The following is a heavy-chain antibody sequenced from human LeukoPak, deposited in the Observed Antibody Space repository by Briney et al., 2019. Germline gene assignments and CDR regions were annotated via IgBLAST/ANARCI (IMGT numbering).Heavy chain of an antibody. CDR1: GFAFDDYT. Sequence: GGSLRLSCTTSGFAFDDYTMSWFRQAPGQGLEWVGFIRRNSYGGTTEYAASVKGRFTISRDDSKSIAYLQMNSLKTEDTAVYYCSRDFGGSQFLDYWGQGTMVTVSS. J-gene: IGHJ4*02. D-gene: IGHD1-26*01. V-gene: IGHV3-49*03. CDR3: SRDFGGSQFLDY. CDR2: IRRNSYGGTT.